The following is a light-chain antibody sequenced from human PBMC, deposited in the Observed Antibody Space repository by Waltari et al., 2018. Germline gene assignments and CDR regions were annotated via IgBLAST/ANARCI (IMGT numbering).Light chain of an antibody. J-gene: IGKJ1*01. V-gene: IGKV1-39*01. CDR1: QYISTY. CDR3: QQSYDTPRT. CDR2: AAS. Sequence: DFQMTKSPSSLSASVGDRVTIPCRASQYISTYLNWYQQKPGKGPKLLIYAASTLQSGVPSRFSGSGSGTDFTFTISSLQLEDFATYYCQQSYDTPRTFGQGTKVEVK.